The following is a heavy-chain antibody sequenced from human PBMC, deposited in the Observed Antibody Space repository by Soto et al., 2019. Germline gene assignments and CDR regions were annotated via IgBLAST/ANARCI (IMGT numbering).Heavy chain of an antibody. D-gene: IGHD4-17*01. CDR3: ARDRDYGGNCFVY. J-gene: IGHJ4*02. Sequence: QVQLVESGGGVVQPGRSLRLSCAASGFTFSSYAMHWVRQAPGKGLEWVAVISYDGSNKYYADSVKGRFTISRDNSKNTLYLQMNSLRAEDTAVYYCARDRDYGGNCFVYWGQGTLVTVSS. CDR2: ISYDGSNK. CDR1: GFTFSSYA. V-gene: IGHV3-30-3*01.